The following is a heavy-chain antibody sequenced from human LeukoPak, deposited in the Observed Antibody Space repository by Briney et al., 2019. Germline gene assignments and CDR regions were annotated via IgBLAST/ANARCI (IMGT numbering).Heavy chain of an antibody. CDR1: SGSFSGYY. J-gene: IGHJ5*02. CDR2: INQSGST. V-gene: IGHV4-34*01. CDR3: ARGPGPVSYFAWFDT. D-gene: IGHD3-9*01. Sequence: SETLSLTCAVYSGSFSGYYWSWTRQPPGKWLEWIGEINQSGSTKYNPSLESRVTISVDTSKNQFSLKLSSMTAADTAVYYCARGPGPVSYFAWFDTWRQGALVTVSS.